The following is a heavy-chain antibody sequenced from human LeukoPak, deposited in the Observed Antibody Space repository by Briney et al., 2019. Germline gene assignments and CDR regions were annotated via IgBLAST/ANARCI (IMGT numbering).Heavy chain of an antibody. CDR2: ISGSGGST. Sequence: GGSLRLSCAASGFTFSSYAMSWVRQAPGKGLEWVSAISGSGGSTYYADSVKGRFTISRDNAKNSLYLQMNSLRAEDTAVYYCAREGAVSAAFDIWGQGTMVTVSS. CDR1: GFTFSSYA. D-gene: IGHD5/OR15-5a*01. J-gene: IGHJ3*02. CDR3: AREGAVSAAFDI. V-gene: IGHV3-23*01.